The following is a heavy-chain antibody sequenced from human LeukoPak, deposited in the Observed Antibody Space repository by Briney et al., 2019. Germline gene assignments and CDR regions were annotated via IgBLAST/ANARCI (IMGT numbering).Heavy chain of an antibody. Sequence: ASVKVSCKASGYTFTGYYMHWVRQAPGQGLEWMGWINPDSGGTNYAQKFQGRVTMTRDTYISTAYMELSRLRSDDPAVYYCATVLLPSRITLVQQIQHWGQGTLVTVSS. D-gene: IGHD3-10*01. CDR3: ATVLLPSRITLVQQIQH. CDR2: INPDSGGT. J-gene: IGHJ1*01. CDR1: GYTFTGYY. V-gene: IGHV1-2*02.